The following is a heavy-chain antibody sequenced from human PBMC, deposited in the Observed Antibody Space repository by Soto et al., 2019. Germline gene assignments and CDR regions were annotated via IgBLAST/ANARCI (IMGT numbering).Heavy chain of an antibody. J-gene: IGHJ6*04. CDR1: GGSTSSGAYF. D-gene: IGHD5-12*01. V-gene: IGHV4-31*03. CDR3: ARDLSSYSGYSV. Sequence: QVQLQESGPGLVKPSQTLSLTCTVSGGSTSSGAYFWNWIRQHPGKGLEWIGCISYSGNTYYNPSLKSRINISVDTSKSRSSPTLSSVTTADTAVYYRARDLSSYSGYSVWGDGTTVTVSS. CDR2: ISYSGNT.